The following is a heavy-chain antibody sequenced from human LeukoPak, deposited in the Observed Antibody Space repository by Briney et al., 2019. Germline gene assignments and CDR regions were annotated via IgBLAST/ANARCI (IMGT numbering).Heavy chain of an antibody. Sequence: SETLSLTCTVSGGSISSSSYYWGWIRQPPGKGLASIGSIYYSGSTYYNPSLKSRVTISVDTSKNQFSLKLSSVTAADTAAYYCARPLTPRSDVDYWGQGTLVTVSS. V-gene: IGHV4-39*01. CDR3: ARPLTPRSDVDY. CDR1: GGSISSSSYY. CDR2: IYYSGST. J-gene: IGHJ4*02. D-gene: IGHD3-3*01.